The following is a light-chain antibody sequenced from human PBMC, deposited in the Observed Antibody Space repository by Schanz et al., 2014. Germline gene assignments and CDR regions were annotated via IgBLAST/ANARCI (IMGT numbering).Light chain of an antibody. V-gene: IGLV2-14*01. CDR2: DVS. CDR1: SSDVGGYNH. Sequence: QSALTQPASVSGSPGQSITISCTGTSSDVGGYNHVSWYQQHPGKAPKLMIYDVSNRPSGVPDRFSGSKSGNTASLTISGLQAEDEADYFCSSYAGSFWVFGGGTKLTVL. J-gene: IGLJ3*02. CDR3: SSYAGSFWV.